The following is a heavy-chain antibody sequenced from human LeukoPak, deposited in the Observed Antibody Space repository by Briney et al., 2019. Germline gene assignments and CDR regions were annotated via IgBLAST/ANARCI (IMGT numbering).Heavy chain of an antibody. CDR3: ARVLYCGGDCYSLALDY. CDR1: GFTFSSYW. D-gene: IGHD2-21*02. CDR2: INSDGSST. J-gene: IGHJ4*02. V-gene: IGHV3-74*01. Sequence: PGGSLRLSCAASGFTFSSYWMHWVRQAPGKGLVWVSRINSDGSSTSYADSVKGRFTISRDNAKNTLYLQMNSLRAEDTAVYYCARVLYCGGDCYSLALDYWGQGTLVTVSS.